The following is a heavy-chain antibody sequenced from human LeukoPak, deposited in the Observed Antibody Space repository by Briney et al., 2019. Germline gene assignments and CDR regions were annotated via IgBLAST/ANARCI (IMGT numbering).Heavy chain of an antibody. V-gene: IGHV3-53*01. CDR3: ARDRYSGSYPLDY. CDR2: IYSAGTS. CDR1: GFSVSAIY. Sequence: PGGSLRLSCSVSGFSVSAIYLSWVRQVPGKGLQWVSGIYSAGTSFHAESLEGRFTVSRDFSKNILYLQMNSLRAEDTAVYYCARDRYSGSYPLDYWGQGTLVTVSS. J-gene: IGHJ4*02. D-gene: IGHD1-26*01.